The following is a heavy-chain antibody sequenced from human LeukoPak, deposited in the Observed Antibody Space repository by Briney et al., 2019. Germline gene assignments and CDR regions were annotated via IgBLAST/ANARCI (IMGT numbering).Heavy chain of an antibody. CDR1: GFTFSSYA. D-gene: IGHD4-17*01. Sequence: GGSLRLSCAASGFTFSSYAMHWVRQAPGKGLEWVAVISYDGSNKHYADSVKGRFTISRDNSKNTLYLQMNSLRAEDTAVYYCARSYYGDYFDYWGQGTLVTVSS. V-gene: IGHV3-30*04. J-gene: IGHJ4*02. CDR3: ARSYYGDYFDY. CDR2: ISYDGSNK.